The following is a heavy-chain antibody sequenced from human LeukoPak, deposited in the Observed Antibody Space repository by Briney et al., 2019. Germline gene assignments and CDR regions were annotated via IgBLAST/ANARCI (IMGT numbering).Heavy chain of an antibody. J-gene: IGHJ4*02. V-gene: IGHV4-59*01. CDR2: ISYSGET. CDR3: ASAPNENFFDY. CDR1: GVPISIYH. Sequence: PSETLSLTCNVAGVPISIYHWSWIRQAPGKGLEWIGYISYSGETNYNPSLKSRVTISQDTSTNQFTLKLTSVTAVDTAIYYCASAPNENFFDYWGQGTLVTVSS.